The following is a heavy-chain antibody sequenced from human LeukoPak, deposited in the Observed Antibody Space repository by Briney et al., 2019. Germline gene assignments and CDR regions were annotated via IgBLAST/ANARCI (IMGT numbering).Heavy chain of an antibody. Sequence: ASVKVSCKASGYTFTSYTMNWVRQAPGQGLEWMGWINTNTGNPTYAQGFTGRFVFSLDTSVSTAYLQISTLKPEDTAVYYCASFGAYSFDYWGQGTLVTVSS. CDR1: GYTFTSYT. J-gene: IGHJ4*02. V-gene: IGHV7-4-1*02. CDR3: ASFGAYSFDY. CDR2: INTNTGNP. D-gene: IGHD2-21*01.